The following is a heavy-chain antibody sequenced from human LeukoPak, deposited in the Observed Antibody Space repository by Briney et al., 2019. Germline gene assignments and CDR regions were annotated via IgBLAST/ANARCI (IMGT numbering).Heavy chain of an antibody. CDR1: GFTFIGYY. D-gene: IGHD3-10*01. CDR3: AREPSGSGGYDY. Sequence: ASVTVSCKASGFTFIGYYMHWVRQAPGQGLEWMAWISPNSGGTNYVQKFQGRVTVTRGTSISTDYMEISGLTSDDTALYYCAREPSGSGGYDYWGQGTLVTVSS. V-gene: IGHV1-2*02. J-gene: IGHJ4*02. CDR2: ISPNSGGT.